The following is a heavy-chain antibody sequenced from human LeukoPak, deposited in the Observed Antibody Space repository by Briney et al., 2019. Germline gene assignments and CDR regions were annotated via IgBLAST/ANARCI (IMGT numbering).Heavy chain of an antibody. V-gene: IGHV3-30-3*01. D-gene: IGHD4-17*01. J-gene: IGHJ3*02. CDR1: GFTFSSYA. CDR3: AREWPDDYGDYGPAPWGWGAFDI. CDR2: ISYDGSNK. Sequence: GRSLRLSCAASGFTFSSYAMHWVRQAPGKGLEWVAVISYDGSNKYYADSVKGRFTISRDNSKNTLYLQMNSLRAEDAAVYYCAREWPDDYGDYGPAPWGWGAFDIWGQGTMVTVSS.